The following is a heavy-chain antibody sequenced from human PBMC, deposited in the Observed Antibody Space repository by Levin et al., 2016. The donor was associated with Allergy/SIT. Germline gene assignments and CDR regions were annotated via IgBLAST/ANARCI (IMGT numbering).Heavy chain of an antibody. Sequence: GGSLRLSCAASGFSFSNHAMSWVRQAPGKGLEWVSVISGNSGHIYYADSVKGRFTISRDNSWNTLYLQMNSLRAEDTAVYYCAKDRETGTTLLEQGQLYYYYYYGMDVWGQGTTVTVSS. V-gene: IGHV3-23*01. CDR3: AKDRETGTTLLEQGQLYYYYYYGMDV. CDR2: ISGNSGHI. J-gene: IGHJ6*02. CDR1: GFSFSNHA. D-gene: IGHD4-17*01.